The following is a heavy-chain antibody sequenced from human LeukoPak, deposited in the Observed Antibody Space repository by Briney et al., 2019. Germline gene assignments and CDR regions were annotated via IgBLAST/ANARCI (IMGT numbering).Heavy chain of an antibody. J-gene: IGHJ5*02. CDR1: GFTFSSYW. CDR2: INSDGSST. D-gene: IGHD1-20*01. Sequence: ARSLRLSCAASGFTFSSYWMHWVRHAPGKWLVWVSRINSDGSSTSYADSVKGRFTISRDNAKNTLYLQMNSLRAEDTAVYYCARVEWNNWNHWGQGTLVTVSS. V-gene: IGHV3-74*01. CDR3: ARVEWNNWNH.